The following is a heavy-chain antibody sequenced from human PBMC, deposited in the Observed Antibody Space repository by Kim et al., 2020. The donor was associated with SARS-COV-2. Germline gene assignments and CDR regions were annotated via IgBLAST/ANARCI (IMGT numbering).Heavy chain of an antibody. CDR3: AKWGTYDPFDY. Sequence: TKYSQKFQGRVTIIRDTAASTVYMGLSSLRSEDTAVYYCAKWGTYDPFDYWGQGTLVTVFS. D-gene: IGHD3-16*01. CDR2: T. J-gene: IGHJ4*02. V-gene: IGHV1-3*01.